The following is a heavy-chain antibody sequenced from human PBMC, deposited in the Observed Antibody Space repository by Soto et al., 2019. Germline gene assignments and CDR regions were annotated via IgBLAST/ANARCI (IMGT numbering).Heavy chain of an antibody. V-gene: IGHV4-30-4*01. CDR1: GGSISSGDYY. D-gene: IGHD2-2*02. J-gene: IGHJ5*02. Sequence: SETLSLTCTVSGGSISSGDYYWSWIRQPPGKGLEWIGYIYYSGSTYYNPSLKSRVTISVDTSKNQFSLKLSSVTAADTAVYYCAVVTDAIGYFRFLEPWGQGTRLTVSS. CDR2: IYYSGST. CDR3: AVVTDAIGYFRFLEP.